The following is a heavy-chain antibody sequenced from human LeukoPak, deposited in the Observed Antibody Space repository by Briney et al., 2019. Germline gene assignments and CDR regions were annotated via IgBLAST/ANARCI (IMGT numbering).Heavy chain of an antibody. J-gene: IGHJ4*02. CDR2: MNPNSGNT. V-gene: IGHV1-8*03. Sequence: GASVKVSCKASGYTFTSYDINWVRQATGQGLEWMGWMNPNSGNTGYAQKFQGRVTITRNTSISTAYMELSSLRSEDTAVYYCARERRYQLLTDFDYWGQGTLVTVSS. CDR3: ARERRYQLLTDFDY. CDR1: GYTFTSYD. D-gene: IGHD2-2*01.